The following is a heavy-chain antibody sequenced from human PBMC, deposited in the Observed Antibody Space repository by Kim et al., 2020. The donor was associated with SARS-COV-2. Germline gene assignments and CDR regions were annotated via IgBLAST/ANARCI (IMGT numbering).Heavy chain of an antibody. CDR1: GFTFSLYR. J-gene: IGHJ4*02. V-gene: IGHV3-48*02. CDR2: ITSSSATF. Sequence: GGSLRLSCAASGFTFSLYRMNWVRQAPGKGLEWVSYITSSSATFDYADSVKGRFTISRDNGKNSLFLQMNSPREEDTAVYYCAARFDYWGQGILVTVSS. CDR3: AARFDY.